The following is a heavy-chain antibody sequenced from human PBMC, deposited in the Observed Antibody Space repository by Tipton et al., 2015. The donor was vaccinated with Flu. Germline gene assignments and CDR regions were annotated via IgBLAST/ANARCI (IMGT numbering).Heavy chain of an antibody. CDR2: TYYSGYT. V-gene: IGHV4-39*07. CDR1: GGSVSSREYY. Sequence: GLVKPSEMLSLICSVSGGSVSSREYYWDWIRQSPGKRLEWIGLTYYSGYTYYNPSLKGRVSMSVDTSKNQFSLNLYSVTAADTAVYYCARLPTRYGPLAGYHDFWGQGTLVTVSS. CDR3: ARLPTRYGPLAGYHDF. J-gene: IGHJ4*02. D-gene: IGHD3-9*01.